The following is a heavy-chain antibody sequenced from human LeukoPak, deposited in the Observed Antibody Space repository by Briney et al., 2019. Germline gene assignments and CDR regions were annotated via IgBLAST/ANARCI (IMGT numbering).Heavy chain of an antibody. D-gene: IGHD3-10*01. CDR3: ASDRKGAITMVR. Sequence: ASVKVSCKASGYIFTNYHMHWVRQAPGQGLEWMGIINPSGGSTSYSQKFQGRVTMTRDMSTSTVYMELSSLRSEDTAVYYCASDRKGAITMVRWGQGTLVTVSS. J-gene: IGHJ4*02. V-gene: IGHV1-46*01. CDR2: INPSGGST. CDR1: GYIFTNYH.